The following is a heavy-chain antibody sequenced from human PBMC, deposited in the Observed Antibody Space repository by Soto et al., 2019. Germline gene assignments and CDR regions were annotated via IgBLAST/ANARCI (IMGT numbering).Heavy chain of an antibody. J-gene: IGHJ5*02. Sequence: ASVKVSCKVSGYTLTELSMHWVRQAPGKGLEWMGGFDPEDGETIYAQKFQGRVTMTEDTSTDTAYMELSSLRSEDTAVYYCATGPDFDWFRFDPWAREPWSPSPQ. CDR1: GYTLTELS. CDR2: FDPEDGET. CDR3: ATGPDFDWFRFDP. V-gene: IGHV1-24*01. D-gene: IGHD3-9*01.